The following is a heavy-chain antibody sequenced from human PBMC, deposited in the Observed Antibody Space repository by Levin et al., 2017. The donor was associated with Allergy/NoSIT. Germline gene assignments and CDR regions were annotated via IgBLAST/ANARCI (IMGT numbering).Heavy chain of an antibody. CDR3: ARLGTLPWYFDI. CDR1: DYSISTYY. D-gene: IGHD1-14*01. CDR2: MHYSGST. Sequence: PSETLSLTCTVSDYSISTYYWGWIRQPPGKGLEWIGYMHYSGSTDYNPSLKSRVTMSVDTFRSHFSLKLSSVTAADTAVYYCARLGTLPWYFDIWGRGTLVTVSS. V-gene: IGHV4-59*01. J-gene: IGHJ2*01.